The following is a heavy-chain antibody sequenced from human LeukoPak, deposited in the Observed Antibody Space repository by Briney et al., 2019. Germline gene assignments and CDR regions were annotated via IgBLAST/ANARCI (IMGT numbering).Heavy chain of an antibody. J-gene: IGHJ5*02. D-gene: IGHD2-15*01. CDR3: ARGPHIVVVVAAIRLRQNWFDP. CDR2: FSAYNGNT. CDR1: GYTFTSYG. Sequence: ASVKVSCKASGYTFTSYGISWVRQAPGRGLEWMGWFSAYNGNTNYAQKLQGRVTMTTDTSTSTAYMELRSLRSDDTAVYYCARGPHIVVVVAAIRLRQNWFDPWGQGTLVTVSS. V-gene: IGHV1-18*01.